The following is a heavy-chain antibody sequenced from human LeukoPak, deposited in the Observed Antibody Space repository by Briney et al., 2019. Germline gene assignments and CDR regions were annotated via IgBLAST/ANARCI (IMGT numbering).Heavy chain of an antibody. CDR1: GFTVSSNY. J-gene: IGHJ4*02. CDR2: IYSGGST. D-gene: IGHD3-10*02. V-gene: IGHV3-66*02. Sequence: GGSLRLSCAASGFTVSSNYMSWVRQAPGKGLEWVSVIYSGGSTYYADSVKGRFTISRDNSKNTLYLQMNRLRGEDTAVYCCAREPVRGVLDYWGQGTLVTVSS. CDR3: AREPVRGVLDY.